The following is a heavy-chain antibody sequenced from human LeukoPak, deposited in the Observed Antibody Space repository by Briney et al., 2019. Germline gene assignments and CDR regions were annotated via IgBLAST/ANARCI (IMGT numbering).Heavy chain of an antibody. D-gene: IGHD2-8*01. CDR3: ARLYRPPLDY. V-gene: IGHV4-39*01. Sequence: SETLSLTCTVSGGSISSSSYYWGWIRQPPGKGPEWIGNIYYSGSTYYNPSLKSRVTISVDTSKNQFSLKLSSVTAADTAVYYCARLYRPPLDYWGQGTLVTVSS. CDR2: IYYSGST. CDR1: GGSISSSSYY. J-gene: IGHJ4*02.